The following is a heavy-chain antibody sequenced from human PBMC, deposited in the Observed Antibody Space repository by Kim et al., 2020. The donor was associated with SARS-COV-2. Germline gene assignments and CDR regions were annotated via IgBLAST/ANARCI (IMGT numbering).Heavy chain of an antibody. Sequence: GGSLRLSCAASGFTFSSYAMHWVRQAPGKGLEWVAVISYDGSNKYYADSVKGRFTISRDNSKNTLYLQMNSLRAEDTAVYYCARDDGKWLDGTGWFDPWGQGTLVTVSS. CDR2: ISYDGSNK. V-gene: IGHV3-30*04. D-gene: IGHD6-19*01. CDR3: ARDDGKWLDGTGWFDP. CDR1: GFTFSSYA. J-gene: IGHJ5*02.